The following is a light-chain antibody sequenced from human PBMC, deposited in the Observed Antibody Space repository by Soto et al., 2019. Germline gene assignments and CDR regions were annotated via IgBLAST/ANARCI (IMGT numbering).Light chain of an antibody. V-gene: IGLV2-14*01. Sequence: QSALTQPASVSGSPGQSMTISCTGTSSDVGGCNYVSWYQQHPGKAPKLMIYEVSNRPSGVSNRFSGSKSGNTASLTISGLQAEDAADYYCSSYASSNTLMFGRGTKVTVL. CDR2: EVS. J-gene: IGLJ3*02. CDR3: SSYASSNTLM. CDR1: SSDVGGCNY.